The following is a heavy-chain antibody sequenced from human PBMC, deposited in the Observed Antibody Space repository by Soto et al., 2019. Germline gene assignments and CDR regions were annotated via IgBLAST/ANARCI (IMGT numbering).Heavy chain of an antibody. V-gene: IGHV3-30*18. CDR1: GFTFSSYG. CDR3: AKASSSGYYYVGGLDY. Sequence: QVQLVESGGGVVQPGRSLRLSCAASGFTFSSYGMHWVRQAPGKGLEWVAVISYDGSNKYYADSVKGRFTISRDNSKNTLYLQMNRLRAEDTAVYYCAKASSSGYYYVGGLDYWGQGTLVTVSS. CDR2: ISYDGSNK. J-gene: IGHJ4*02. D-gene: IGHD3-22*01.